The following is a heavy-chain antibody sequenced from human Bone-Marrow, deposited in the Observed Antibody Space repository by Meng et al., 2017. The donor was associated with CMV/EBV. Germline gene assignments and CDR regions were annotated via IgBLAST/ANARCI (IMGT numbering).Heavy chain of an antibody. V-gene: IGHV5-51*01. CDR2: IYPGDSDT. Sequence: GGSLRLSCKGSGYSFTNYWIAWVRQMPGKGLEWMGIIYPGDSDTRYSPSFQGQVTISADKSISTAYLQWSSLKASDTAMYYCARQWRIAVAENFDYWGQGTLVTVSS. J-gene: IGHJ4*02. D-gene: IGHD6-19*01. CDR1: GYSFTNYW. CDR3: ARQWRIAVAENFDY.